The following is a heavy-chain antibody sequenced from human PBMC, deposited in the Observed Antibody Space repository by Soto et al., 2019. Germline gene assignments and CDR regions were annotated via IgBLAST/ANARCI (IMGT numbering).Heavy chain of an antibody. CDR1: GGTFSSYA. J-gene: IGHJ4*02. CDR2: IIPIFGTA. Sequence: QVQLVQSGAEVKKPGSSVKVSCKASGGTFSSYAISWVRQAPGQGLEWMGGIIPIFGTANYAQKFQGRVTITADESTGTAYMELSSLRSEDTAVYYCARGGYYGSGSYYAWVEYWGQGTLVTVSS. D-gene: IGHD3-10*01. V-gene: IGHV1-69*01. CDR3: ARGGYYGSGSYYAWVEY.